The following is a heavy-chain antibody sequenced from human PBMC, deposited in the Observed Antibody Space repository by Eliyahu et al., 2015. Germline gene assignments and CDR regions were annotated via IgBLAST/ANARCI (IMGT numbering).Heavy chain of an antibody. Sequence: QVQLQESGPGLVKPSXTLSLTCTVPXGXISSYYWSWIRQPPGKGLEWIGYIYYSGSTNYNPSLKSRVTISVDTSKNQFSLKLSSVTAADTAVYYCARHHVSSSWNFDYWGQGTLVTVSS. CDR2: IYYSGST. CDR3: ARHHVSSSWNFDY. CDR1: XGXISSYY. D-gene: IGHD6-13*01. V-gene: IGHV4-59*08. J-gene: IGHJ4*02.